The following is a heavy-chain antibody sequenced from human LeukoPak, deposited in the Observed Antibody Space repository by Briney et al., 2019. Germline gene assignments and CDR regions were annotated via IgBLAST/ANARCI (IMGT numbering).Heavy chain of an antibody. J-gene: IGHJ4*01. CDR1: GFTFSSYS. CDR3: ARETNITAIRRIDY. CDR2: ISSSSSYI. V-gene: IGHV3-21*01. D-gene: IGHD6-13*01. Sequence: AGGSLRLSCAASGFTFSSYSMNWVRQAPGKGLEWVSSISSSSSYIYYADSVKGRFTISRDNAKNSLYLQMHSLRGEDTAVYYCARETNITAIRRIDYRGHRTLVTVSS.